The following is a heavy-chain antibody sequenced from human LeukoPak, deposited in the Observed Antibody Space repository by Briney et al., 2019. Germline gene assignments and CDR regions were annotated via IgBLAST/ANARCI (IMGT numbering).Heavy chain of an antibody. D-gene: IGHD3-16*01. CDR2: ISGGGGNT. J-gene: IGHJ4*02. CDR1: GFTFNNFA. Sequence: GGSLRLSCAGSGFTFNNFAMTWVRQAPGKGLEWVSTISGGGGNTYYADSVKGRFTISRDNSKNTLYLQMSSLKAEDTAVYSCAKGKGYVYSYPFDYWGQGTLVTVSS. CDR3: AKGKGYVYSYPFDY. V-gene: IGHV3-23*01.